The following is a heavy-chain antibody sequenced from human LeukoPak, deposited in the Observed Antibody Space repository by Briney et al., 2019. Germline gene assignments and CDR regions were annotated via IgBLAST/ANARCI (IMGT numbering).Heavy chain of an antibody. Sequence: GESLRLSCAASGFTFSSYWLIWVRQAPGKGLEWVANIKQDGSEKYYVDSVKGRFTISRDNAKNSLFLQMNSLRAEDTAVYYCARDRGNSDPGDWFDSWGQGTLVSVSS. J-gene: IGHJ5*01. CDR2: IKQDGSEK. CDR1: GFTFSSYW. D-gene: IGHD4-23*01. V-gene: IGHV3-7*03. CDR3: ARDRGNSDPGDWFDS.